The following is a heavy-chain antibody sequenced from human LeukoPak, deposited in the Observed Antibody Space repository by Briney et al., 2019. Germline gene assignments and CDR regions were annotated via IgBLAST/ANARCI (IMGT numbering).Heavy chain of an antibody. J-gene: IGHJ5*02. CDR2: IKQDGSEK. Sequence: GGSLRLSCAASGFTFSSYWMSWVRQAPGKGLEWVANIKQDGSEKYYVDSVKGRFTISRDNAKNSLYLQMNSLRAEDTAVYYCARDGHSSANWFDPWGQGTQVTVSS. CDR1: GFTFSSYW. D-gene: IGHD6-25*01. CDR3: ARDGHSSANWFDP. V-gene: IGHV3-7*01.